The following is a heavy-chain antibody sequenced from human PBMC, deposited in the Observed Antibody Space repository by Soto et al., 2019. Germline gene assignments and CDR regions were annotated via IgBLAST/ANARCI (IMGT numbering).Heavy chain of an antibody. CDR1: GGSISSGDYY. CDR3: ARSNQQNWFDP. J-gene: IGHJ5*02. V-gene: IGHV4-31*03. CDR2: IYYSGST. Sequence: SETLSLTCTVSGGSISSGDYYWSWIRQHPGKGLEWIGYIYYSGSTYYNPPLKSRVTISVDTSKNQFSLKLSSVTAADTAVYYCARSNQQNWFDPWGQGTLVTVSS. D-gene: IGHD2-2*01.